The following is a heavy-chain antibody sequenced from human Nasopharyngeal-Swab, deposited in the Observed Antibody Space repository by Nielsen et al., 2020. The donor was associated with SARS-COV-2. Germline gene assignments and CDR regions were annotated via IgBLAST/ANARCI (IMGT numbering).Heavy chain of an antibody. CDR2: INQSGGT. D-gene: IGHD6-13*01. CDR1: GGSFSSSY. V-gene: IGHV4-34*01. J-gene: IGHJ6*03. Sequence: SETLSLTCGVYGGSFSSSYWTWIRQPPGKGLEWIGDINQSGGTNYNPSLKSRVTISTDTSKNQFSLNLDSLSAADTATYYCATYSSTRKYYMEVWGTGTTVTVSS. CDR3: ATYSSTRKYYMEV.